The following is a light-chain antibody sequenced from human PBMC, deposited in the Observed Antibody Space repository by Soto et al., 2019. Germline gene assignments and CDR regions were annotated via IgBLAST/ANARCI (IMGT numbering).Light chain of an antibody. J-gene: IGKJ5*01. CDR1: QDISNY. V-gene: IGKV1-33*01. CDR2: DAS. CDR3: QQYESLPLT. Sequence: DIQITQSPSSLSASVGDRVTITCQASQDISNYLNWYQQKPGKAPKLLIYDASNLETGVPSRFSGSGSGTGFTSTISSLQPEDFATYYCQQYESLPLTFGQGTRLEIK.